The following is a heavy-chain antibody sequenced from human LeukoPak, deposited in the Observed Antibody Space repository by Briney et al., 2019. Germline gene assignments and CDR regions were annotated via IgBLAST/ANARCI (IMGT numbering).Heavy chain of an antibody. CDR1: GFTFSSYA. CDR3: ARANSGNNGGLGFDP. CDR2: IYHSGST. Sequence: LRLSCAASGFTFSSYAMSWIRQPPGKGLEWIGYIYHSGSTYYNPSLKSRVTMSVDRSRNQFSLKLSSVTAADTAVYYCARANSGNNGGLGFDPWGQGTLVTSPQ. D-gene: IGHD5-12*01. J-gene: IGHJ5*02. V-gene: IGHV4-30-2*01.